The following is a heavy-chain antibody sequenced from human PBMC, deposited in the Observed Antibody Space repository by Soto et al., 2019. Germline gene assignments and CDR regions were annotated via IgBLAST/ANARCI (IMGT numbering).Heavy chain of an antibody. J-gene: IGHJ4*02. D-gene: IGHD4-17*01. CDR1: GYTFTNYG. V-gene: IGHV1-18*01. CDR3: ARDLDYGASSFDY. CDR2: ISAYSGHT. Sequence: QVQLVQSGAELKKPGASMKVSCKASGYTFTNYGINRVRQAPGQGLEWMGWISAYSGHTNYAQQFQGRVTLTTDTSTSTAYMELRSLRSDDTAVYYCARDLDYGASSFDYWGQGTLLTVSS.